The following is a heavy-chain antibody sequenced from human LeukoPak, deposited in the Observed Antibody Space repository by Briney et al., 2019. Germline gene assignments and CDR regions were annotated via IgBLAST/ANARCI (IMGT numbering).Heavy chain of an antibody. D-gene: IGHD6-13*01. CDR3: ARGHLSYSCSWYWFDP. CDR2: ISAYNGNT. V-gene: IGHV1-18*01. Sequence: ASVKVSCKASGYTFTSYGISWVRQAPGQGLEWMGWISAYNGNTNYAQKLQGRVTMTTDTSTSTAYMELRSLRSDDTAVYYCARGHLSYSCSWYWFDPWGQGTLVTVSS. CDR1: GYTFTSYG. J-gene: IGHJ5*02.